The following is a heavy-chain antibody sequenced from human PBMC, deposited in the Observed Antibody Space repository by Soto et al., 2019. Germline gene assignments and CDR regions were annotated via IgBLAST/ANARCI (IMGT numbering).Heavy chain of an antibody. J-gene: IGHJ6*02. Sequence: SETLSLACTVSGGFVNSDTHSWSWIRQTPGKRLEWIGFIYSGGSTKNPSLRSRVTMSVDTSKNQFSLKLRSVIVADTAVYHCARFVRSCSATTCSTRADVWGQGITVTVSS. CDR1: GGFVNSDTHS. D-gene: IGHD2-2*01. CDR2: IYSGGST. V-gene: IGHV4-61*01. CDR3: ARFVRSCSATTCSTRADV.